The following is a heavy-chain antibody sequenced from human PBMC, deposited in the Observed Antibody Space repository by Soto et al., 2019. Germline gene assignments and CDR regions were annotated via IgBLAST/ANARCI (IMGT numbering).Heavy chain of an antibody. D-gene: IGHD2-2*01. CDR3: ARGLGYCSSTSCYRRPAYNWFDP. V-gene: IGHV4-34*01. CDR1: GGSFSGYY. Sequence: SETLSPTCAVYGGSFSGYYWSWIRQPPGKGLEWIGEINHSGSTNYNPSLKSRVTISVDTSKNQFSLKLSSVTAADTAVYYCARGLGYCSSTSCYRRPAYNWFDPWGQGTLVTVSS. CDR2: INHSGST. J-gene: IGHJ5*02.